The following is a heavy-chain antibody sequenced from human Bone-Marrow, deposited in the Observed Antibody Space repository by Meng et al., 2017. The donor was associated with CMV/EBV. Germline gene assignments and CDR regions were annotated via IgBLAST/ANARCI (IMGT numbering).Heavy chain of an antibody. CDR1: GFTFSSYS. V-gene: IGHV3-21*01. J-gene: IGHJ6*02. CDR2: ISSSSSYI. CDR3: AREGEQDIVVVPAAYRGLYYYYGMDV. Sequence: GESLKISCAASGFTFSSYSMNWVRQAPGKGLEWVSSISSSSSYIYYADSVKGRFTISRDNAKNSLYLQMNSLRAEDTAVYYCAREGEQDIVVVPAAYRGLYYYYGMDVWGQGPTVTIYS. D-gene: IGHD2-2*01.